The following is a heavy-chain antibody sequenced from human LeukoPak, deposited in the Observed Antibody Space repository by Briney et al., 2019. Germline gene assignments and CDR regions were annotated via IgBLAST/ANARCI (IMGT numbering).Heavy chain of an antibody. CDR3: AKDVAYSSSSGRLDY. CDR1: GFTLSTAW. CDR2: IKSKTNGETR. J-gene: IGHJ4*02. V-gene: IGHV3-15*01. Sequence: TGGSLRLSCAASGFTLSTAWMNWVRQAPGKGLEWVGLIKSKTNGETRDYAAPVKGRFTISRDNSKNTLYLQMNSLRAEDTAVYYCAKDVAYSSSSGRLDYWGQGTLVTVSS. D-gene: IGHD6-6*01.